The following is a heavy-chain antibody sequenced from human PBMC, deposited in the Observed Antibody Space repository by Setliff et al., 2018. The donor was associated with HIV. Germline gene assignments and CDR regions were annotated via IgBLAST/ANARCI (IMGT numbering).Heavy chain of an antibody. CDR2: IQYSDSS. J-gene: IGHJ3*01. Sequence: SETLSLTCTVSGGSMSNYYWSWIRQPPGKRLEWIASIQYSDSSHYNPSLQSRVSISVDTSTKQFSLYLSSVNETDTAVYYCARSGYTSGFYWVFGAFGVWGQGKLVTVSS. CDR1: GGSMSNYY. CDR3: ARSGYTSGFYWVFGAFGV. D-gene: IGHD3-22*01. V-gene: IGHV4-59*01.